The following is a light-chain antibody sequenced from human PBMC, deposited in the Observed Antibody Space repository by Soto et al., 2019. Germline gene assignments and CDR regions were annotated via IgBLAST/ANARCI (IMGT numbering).Light chain of an antibody. V-gene: IGLV2-14*03. J-gene: IGLJ1*01. CDR1: SSDVGGFDH. CDR3: NSFTTTNTYV. Sequence: QSVLTQPASVSGSPGQSITISCTGASSDVGGFDHVSWYQQHPGKVPRLLIYDVSSRPSGASDRFSGSKSGNTASLTISGLQAEDEADYYCNSFTTTNTYVFGTGTKVTV. CDR2: DVS.